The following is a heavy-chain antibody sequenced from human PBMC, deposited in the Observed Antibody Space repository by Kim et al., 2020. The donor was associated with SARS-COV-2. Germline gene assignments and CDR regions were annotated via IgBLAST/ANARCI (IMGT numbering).Heavy chain of an antibody. Sequence: GGSLRLSCAASGFTFSSSSMAWVRQAPGKGLEWVSGISGSGSSSYYVDSVKGRFTISRGNSMNTLYLQMDSLRAEDTATYYCAKYSAYDWTHLDYWGQGTLVSVSS. D-gene: IGHD5-12*01. CDR2: ISGSGSSS. J-gene: IGHJ4*02. CDR1: GFTFSSSS. CDR3: AKYSAYDWTHLDY. V-gene: IGHV3-23*01.